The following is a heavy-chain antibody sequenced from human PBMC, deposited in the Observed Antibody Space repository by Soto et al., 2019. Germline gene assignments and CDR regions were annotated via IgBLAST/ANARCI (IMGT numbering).Heavy chain of an antibody. D-gene: IGHD4-17*01. Sequence: SETLSLTCTVSGGSINSGDYSWTWIRQPPGKGLEWIGYIYHTGTTYYNMSLKSRVTISVDRSKNQFSLKLSSVTAADTAVYYCARRYGASFDYWGQGTLVTFSS. J-gene: IGHJ4*02. CDR3: ARRYGASFDY. CDR1: GGSINSGDYS. V-gene: IGHV4-30-2*02. CDR2: IYHTGTT.